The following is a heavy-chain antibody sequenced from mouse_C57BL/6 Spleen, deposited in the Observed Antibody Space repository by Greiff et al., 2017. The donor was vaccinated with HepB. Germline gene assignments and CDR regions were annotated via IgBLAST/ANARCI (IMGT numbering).Heavy chain of an antibody. CDR2: INPNNGGT. D-gene: IGHD1-1*01. CDR3: ARLGGHSGSSHFDY. J-gene: IGHJ2*01. V-gene: IGHV1-22*01. Sequence: EVQLQESGPELVKPGASVKMSCKASGYTFTDYNMHWVKQSHGKSLEWIGYINPNNGGTSYNQKFKGKATLTVNKSSSTAYMELRSLTSEDSAVYYCARLGGHSGSSHFDYWGQGTTLTVSS. CDR1: GYTFTDYN.